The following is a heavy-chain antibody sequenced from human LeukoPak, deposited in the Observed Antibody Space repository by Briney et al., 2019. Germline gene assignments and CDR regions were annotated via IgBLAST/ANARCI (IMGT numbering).Heavy chain of an antibody. Sequence: ASVKVSCKASGYTFTRYYMHWVRQAPGQGLEGMGWITPNSGGTNYAQKLQDRVTISRDTSISTGYMELCRLISDDTPVYYCARARSEEGRHWLDPWGQETLVTVSS. J-gene: IGHJ5*02. CDR2: ITPNSGGT. CDR1: GYTFTRYY. V-gene: IGHV1-2*02. CDR3: ARARSEEGRHWLDP.